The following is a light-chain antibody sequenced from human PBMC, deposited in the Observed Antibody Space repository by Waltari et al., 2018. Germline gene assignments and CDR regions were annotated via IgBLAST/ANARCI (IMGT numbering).Light chain of an antibody. J-gene: IGLJ1*01. CDR3: AAWDNSLNGLYV. Sequence: QSVLTQPPSASGTPGQRITISCSGSNSNIGSTVVDWYQQLPGTAPKLVIHSNAQRPSGVPDRFSGSKSGSSASLAISGLQSEDEADYHCAAWDNSLNGLYVFGTGTKVTVL. CDR1: NSNIGSTV. CDR2: SNA. V-gene: IGLV1-44*01.